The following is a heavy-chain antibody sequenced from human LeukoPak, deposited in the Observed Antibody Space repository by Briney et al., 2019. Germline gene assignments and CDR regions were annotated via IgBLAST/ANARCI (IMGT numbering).Heavy chain of an antibody. CDR1: GFTFDDYA. CDR3: AKDNIDGIAVAGTSSYGMDV. CDR2: ISWNSGSI. J-gene: IGHJ6*02. D-gene: IGHD6-19*01. V-gene: IGHV3-9*01. Sequence: GGSLRLSCAASGFTFDDYAMHWVRQAPGKGLEWASGISWNSGSIGYADSVKGRFTISRDNAKNSLYLQMNSLRAEDTALYYCAKDNIDGIAVAGTSSYGMDVWGQGTTVTVSS.